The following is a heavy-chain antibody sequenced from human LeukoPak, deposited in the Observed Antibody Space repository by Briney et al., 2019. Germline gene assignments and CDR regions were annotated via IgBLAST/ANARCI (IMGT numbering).Heavy chain of an antibody. D-gene: IGHD4-17*01. J-gene: IGHJ4*02. CDR3: AREMNYDDYRTSDY. Sequence: ASVKVSCKASGYTFTSYGISWVRRAPGQGFEWMGRIDSNSGGTDYAQNFQGRVTMTRDTSISTVYMELISLRSDDTAVYYCAREMNYDDYRTSDYWGQGTLVTVSS. CDR1: GYTFTSYG. CDR2: IDSNSGGT. V-gene: IGHV1-2*02.